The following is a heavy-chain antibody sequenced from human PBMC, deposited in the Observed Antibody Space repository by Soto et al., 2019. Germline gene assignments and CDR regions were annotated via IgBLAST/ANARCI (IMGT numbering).Heavy chain of an antibody. J-gene: IGHJ4*02. D-gene: IGHD3-22*01. CDR2: ISSSGSTI. CDR1: GFTFSDYY. V-gene: IGHV3-11*01. Sequence: GGSMRLSCAASGFTFSDYYMSWIRQAPGKGLEWVSYISSSGSTIYYADSVKGRFTISRDNAKNSLYLQMNSLRAEDTAVYYCARDPPETYYYDSSGQFDYWGQGTLVTVSS. CDR3: ARDPPETYYYDSSGQFDY.